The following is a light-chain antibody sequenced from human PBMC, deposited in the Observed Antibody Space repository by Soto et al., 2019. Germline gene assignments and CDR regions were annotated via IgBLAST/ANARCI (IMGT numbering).Light chain of an antibody. J-gene: IGKJ5*01. CDR1: QSVGIK. CDR2: DTS. V-gene: IGKV3-15*01. CDR3: QQYNNWRPIT. Sequence: ETVLTQSPATLSVSPGEIPTLSCRSSQSVGIKLAWYQQKPGQAPRILISDTSIRATGIPARFSGSGSGTEFTLTISSLQSEDFAVYYCQQYNNWRPITFGQGTRLEIK.